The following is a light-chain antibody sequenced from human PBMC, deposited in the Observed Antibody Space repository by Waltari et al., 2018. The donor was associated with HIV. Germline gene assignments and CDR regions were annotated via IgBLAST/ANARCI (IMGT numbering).Light chain of an antibody. J-gene: IGKJ2*01. CDR1: QSVSSSY. Sequence: EIVLTLSPGTLSLSPGERATLSCRASQSVSSSYLAWYQQKPGQAPRLLIYGASSRATGIPDRFSGSGSGTDFTLTISRLEPEDFAVYYCQQYGSSLGQGTKLEIK. V-gene: IGKV3-20*01. CDR3: QQYGSS. CDR2: GAS.